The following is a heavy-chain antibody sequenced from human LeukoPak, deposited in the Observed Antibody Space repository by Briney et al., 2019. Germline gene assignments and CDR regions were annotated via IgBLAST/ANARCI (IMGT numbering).Heavy chain of an antibody. CDR2: IYHSGST. CDR3: ARGRGYSYGLSTVTTSDYYFDY. V-gene: IGHV4-39*07. D-gene: IGHD5-18*01. J-gene: IGHJ4*02. Sequence: SETLSLTCSVSGGSVTTDIYYWGWIRQPPGKGLEWIGYIYHSGSTYYNPSLKSRVTISVDRSKNQFSLKLSSVTAADTAVYYCARGRGYSYGLSTVTTSDYYFDYWGQGTLVTVSS. CDR1: GGSVTTDIYY.